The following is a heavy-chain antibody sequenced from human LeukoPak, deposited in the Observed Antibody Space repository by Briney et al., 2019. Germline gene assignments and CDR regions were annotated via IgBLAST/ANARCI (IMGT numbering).Heavy chain of an antibody. CDR2: INTNTGNP. D-gene: IGHD3-10*01. J-gene: IGHJ4*02. CDR1: GYTITSYA. CDR3: ARLGYDRGLTDLDY. V-gene: IGHV7-4-1*02. Sequence: ASVKVSCKASGYTITSYAMNWVRHAPGQGLEWMGWINTNTGNPTYAQRFTGRFVFSLDTSVSTAYLQWSSLKASDTAIYYCARLGYDRGLTDLDYWGQGTLVTVSS.